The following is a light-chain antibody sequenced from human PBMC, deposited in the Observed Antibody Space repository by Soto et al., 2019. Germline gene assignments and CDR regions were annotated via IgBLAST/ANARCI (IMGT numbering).Light chain of an antibody. J-gene: IGKJ1*01. Sequence: EIVLTQSPGTLSLSPGERATLSCRASQSVTNNYLAWYQRKPGQPPRLLIYGTSYRSTDIPRRFSGSGSGTAFTLTITRLEPEDFAVYYWQRYGSSPPTFGQGTKVELK. CDR1: QSVTNNY. CDR3: QRYGSSPPT. V-gene: IGKV3-20*01. CDR2: GTS.